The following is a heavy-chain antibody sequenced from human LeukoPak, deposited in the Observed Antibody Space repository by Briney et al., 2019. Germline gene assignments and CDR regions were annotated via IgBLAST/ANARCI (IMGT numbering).Heavy chain of an antibody. J-gene: IGHJ4*02. CDR3: AKDIYYDFWSGYYGTFDY. D-gene: IGHD3-3*01. Sequence: GGSLRLSCAASRFTFSSYAMSWVRQAPGKGLEWVSAISGSGGSTYYADSVKGRFTISRDNSKNTLYLQMSSLRAEDTAVYYCAKDIYYDFWSGYYGTFDYWGQGTLVTVSS. CDR2: ISGSGGST. V-gene: IGHV3-23*01. CDR1: RFTFSSYA.